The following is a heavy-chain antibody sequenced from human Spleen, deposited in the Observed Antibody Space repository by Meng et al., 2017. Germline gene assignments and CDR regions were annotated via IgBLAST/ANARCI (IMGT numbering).Heavy chain of an antibody. CDR3: ARDEDISAAGKLFGDY. Sequence: ASVKVSCKPSGYNFPDYYIDWVRRAPGQGLEWMGRIDPKSGDTHYAQKFQGRVIMTGDTSIGTAYMELRGLTSNDTAMYYCARDEDISAAGKLFGDYWGQGTLVTVSS. J-gene: IGHJ4*02. D-gene: IGHD6-13*01. V-gene: IGHV1-2*06. CDR1: GYNFPDYY. CDR2: IDPKSGDT.